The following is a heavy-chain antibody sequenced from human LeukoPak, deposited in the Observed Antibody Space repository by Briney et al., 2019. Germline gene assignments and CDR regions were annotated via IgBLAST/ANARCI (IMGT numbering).Heavy chain of an antibody. V-gene: IGHV4-59*01. Sequence: PSETLSLTCTVSGGSISSYYWSWIRQPPGKGLEWIGYKSDGGRDLYNPSLKSRVTISVDASEKQFSLSLRSVTAADTAMYYCARTTRVAPDGRAEYFQHWGQGTLVIVSS. CDR1: GGSISSYY. CDR2: KSDGGRD. D-gene: IGHD5-24*01. CDR3: ARTTRVAPDGRAEYFQH. J-gene: IGHJ1*01.